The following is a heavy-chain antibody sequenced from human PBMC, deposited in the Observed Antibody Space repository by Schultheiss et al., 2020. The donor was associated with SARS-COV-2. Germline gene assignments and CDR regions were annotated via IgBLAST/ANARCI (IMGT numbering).Heavy chain of an antibody. D-gene: IGHD3-10*01. J-gene: IGHJ6*03. Sequence: GGSLRLSCAASGFTFSSYSMNWVRQAPGKGLEWVSSISSSSSYIYYADSVKGRFTIYRDNAKNSLYLQMNSLRAEDTAVYYCARDPGRRGYYYYYMDVWGKGTTVTGSS. V-gene: IGHV3-21*01. CDR2: ISSSSSYI. CDR3: ARDPGRRGYYYYYMDV. CDR1: GFTFSSYS.